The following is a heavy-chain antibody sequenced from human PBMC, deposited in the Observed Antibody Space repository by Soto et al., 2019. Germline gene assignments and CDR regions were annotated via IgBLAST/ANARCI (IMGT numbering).Heavy chain of an antibody. D-gene: IGHD6-6*01. CDR2: INGGDGNT. CDR1: GYTFSSYA. Sequence: ASVKVSCKASGYTFSSYAIHWVRQAPGQRLEWMGWINGGDGNTDYAQKFQARVTLTRDTSTTTVYMELSSLRSEDTAVYYCARDQLAARGYYYYGMDVWGQGTTVTVSS. V-gene: IGHV1-3*01. CDR3: ARDQLAARGYYYYGMDV. J-gene: IGHJ6*02.